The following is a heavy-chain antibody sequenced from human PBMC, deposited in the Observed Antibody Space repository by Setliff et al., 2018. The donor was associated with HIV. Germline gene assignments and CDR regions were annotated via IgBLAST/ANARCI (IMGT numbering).Heavy chain of an antibody. Sequence: PSETLSLTCGVSGYSISSAYYWGWFRQPPGKGLQYIGSIYPGGAGTTYYNPSLKSRVTISADTSKNQFSLNLKSVTAADTALYYCARHNSHGAIGGAGGDFDIWGQGTMVTVSS. D-gene: IGHD2-21*01. V-gene: IGHV4-38-2*01. CDR3: ARHNSHGAIGGAGGDFDI. J-gene: IGHJ3*02. CDR1: GYSISSAYY. CDR2: IYPGGAGTT.